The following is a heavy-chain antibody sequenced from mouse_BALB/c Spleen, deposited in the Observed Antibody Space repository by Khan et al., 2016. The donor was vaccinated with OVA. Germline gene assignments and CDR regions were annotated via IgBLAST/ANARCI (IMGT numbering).Heavy chain of an antibody. CDR3: ARELRVGGFAY. D-gene: IGHD1-1*01. CDR2: IWGDGST. J-gene: IGHJ3*01. Sequence: QVQLQESGPGLVAPSQSLSITCTVSGFSLTDYGINWIRQPPGKGLEWLGMIWGDGSTDYNSALKSRLSISKDNSKSQVFLKMIRLQTDDTARCYGARELRVGGFAYWGQGTLVTVSA. V-gene: IGHV2-6-7*01. CDR1: GFSLTDYG.